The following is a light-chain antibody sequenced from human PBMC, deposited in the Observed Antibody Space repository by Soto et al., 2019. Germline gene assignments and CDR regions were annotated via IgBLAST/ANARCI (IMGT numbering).Light chain of an antibody. V-gene: IGLV2-8*01. CDR1: SSDAGAYNY. CDR3: TSYAGTYSFFYV. Sequence: SVLTQPPSASGSPGQSVTISCTGTSSDAGAYNYVSWYQQLPGKAPKLIIYEVSKRPSGVPDRFSGSKSGNTASLTVSGLQAEDEADYYCTSYAGTYSFFYVFGTGTKVTVL. J-gene: IGLJ1*01. CDR2: EVS.